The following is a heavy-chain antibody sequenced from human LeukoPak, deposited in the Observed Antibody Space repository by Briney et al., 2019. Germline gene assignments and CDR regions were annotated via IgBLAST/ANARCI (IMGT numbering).Heavy chain of an antibody. CDR2: ISGSGGST. CDR1: GFTFSDYW. V-gene: IGHV3-23*01. Sequence: GGSLRLSCAASGFTFSDYWMTWVRQAPGKGLEWVSAISGSGGSTYYADSVKGRFTISRDNSKNTLYLQMNSLRAEDTAVYYCAKGATYYYDSSGYYFDYWGQGTLVTVSS. CDR3: AKGATYYYDSSGYYFDY. D-gene: IGHD3-22*01. J-gene: IGHJ4*02.